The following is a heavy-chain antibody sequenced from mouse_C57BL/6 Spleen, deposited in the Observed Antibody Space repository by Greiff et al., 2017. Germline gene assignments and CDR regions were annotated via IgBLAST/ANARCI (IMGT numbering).Heavy chain of an antibody. Sequence: VQLQQPGAELVMPGASVKLSCKASGYTFPSYWMHWVKQRPGQGLEWIGEIDPSDSYTNYNQKFKGKSTLTVDKSSSTAYMQLSSLTSEDSAVYYCARKGVYYYGSSFDYWGQGTTLTVSS. V-gene: IGHV1-69*01. J-gene: IGHJ2*01. CDR1: GYTFPSYW. D-gene: IGHD1-1*01. CDR3: ARKGVYYYGSSFDY. CDR2: IDPSDSYT.